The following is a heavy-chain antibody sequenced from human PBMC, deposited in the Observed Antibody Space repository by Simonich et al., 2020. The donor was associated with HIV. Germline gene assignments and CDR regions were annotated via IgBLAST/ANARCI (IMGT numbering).Heavy chain of an antibody. CDR1: GGSFSGYY. CDR3: ARSPYYYDISGDLDY. Sequence: QVQLQQWGAGLLKPSETLSLNCAVYGGSFSGYYWSWIRQPPGTGLEWIGEINHSGSTNYNPSLKSRVTISVDTSKNQFSLKVTSVTAADTALYYCARSPYYYDISGDLDYWGQGTLVTVSS. J-gene: IGHJ4*02. D-gene: IGHD3-22*01. CDR2: INHSGST. V-gene: IGHV4-34*01.